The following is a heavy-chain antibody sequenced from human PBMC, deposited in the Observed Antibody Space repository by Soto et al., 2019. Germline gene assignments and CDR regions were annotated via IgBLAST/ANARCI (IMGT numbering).Heavy chain of an antibody. Sequence: GGSLRLSCAASGFTFSPHAMHWVRQGPGKGLEWVAVISYEGSNKYYADSVKGRFTISRDNSKNTLYLQMNSLRAEDTAVYYCVVNYGDDFHYYYYYGMDVWGQGTTVTVSS. CDR1: GFTFSPHA. D-gene: IGHD4-17*01. J-gene: IGHJ6*02. V-gene: IGHV3-30-3*01. CDR3: VVNYGDDFHYYYYYGMDV. CDR2: ISYEGSNK.